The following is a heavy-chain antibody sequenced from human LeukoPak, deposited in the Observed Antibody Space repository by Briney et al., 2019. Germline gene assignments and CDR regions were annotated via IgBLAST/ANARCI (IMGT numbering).Heavy chain of an antibody. Sequence: SETLSLTCTVSCGSISSYYWSWIRQPAGKGLEWIGRIYTSGSTNYNPSLKSRVTMSVDTSNNQFSLKLSSVTAADTAVYYCARDLRQQLVSGYYYYMDVWGKGTTVTVSS. CDR3: ARDLRQQLVSGYYYYMDV. J-gene: IGHJ6*03. CDR2: IYTSGST. CDR1: CGSISSYY. D-gene: IGHD6-13*01. V-gene: IGHV4-4*07.